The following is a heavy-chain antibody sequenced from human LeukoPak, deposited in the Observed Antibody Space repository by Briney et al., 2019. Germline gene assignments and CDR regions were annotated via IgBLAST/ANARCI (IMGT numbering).Heavy chain of an antibody. Sequence: KPGESLKISCKGSGYSFTSYWIGWVRQMPGKGLEWMGIIYPGDSDTRYSPSFQGQVTISADKSISTAYLQWSSLKASDTAMYYCARHRNCSSTSCNWAYGMDVWGQGTTVTVSS. CDR1: GYSFTSYW. V-gene: IGHV5-51*01. CDR2: IYPGDSDT. D-gene: IGHD2-2*01. CDR3: ARHRNCSSTSCNWAYGMDV. J-gene: IGHJ6*02.